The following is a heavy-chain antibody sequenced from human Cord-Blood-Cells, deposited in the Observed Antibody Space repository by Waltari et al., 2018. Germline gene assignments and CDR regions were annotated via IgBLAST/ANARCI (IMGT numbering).Heavy chain of an antibody. D-gene: IGHD6-6*01. J-gene: IGHJ3*02. CDR3: AREKYSSAFDI. CDR2: IAYDGSNK. CDR1: GFTFSSYA. Sequence: QVQLVESGGGVVQPGRSLRLPCAASGFTFSSYAMHWVRQAPGKGLGGVAVIAYDGSNKYYADSVKGRFTISRDNSKNTLYLQMNSLRAEDTAVYYCAREKYSSAFDIWGQGTMVTVSS. V-gene: IGHV3-30-3*01.